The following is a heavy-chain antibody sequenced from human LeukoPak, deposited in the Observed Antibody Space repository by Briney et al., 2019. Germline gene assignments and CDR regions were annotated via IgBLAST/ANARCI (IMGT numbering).Heavy chain of an antibody. CDR3: ANSEAVAGPFDY. J-gene: IGHJ4*02. V-gene: IGHV3-23*01. D-gene: IGHD6-19*01. CDR2: ISGSGGNT. Sequence: GGSLRLSCAASGFTFSIYAMSWVRQPPGKGLEWVSGISGSGGNTYYADSVKGRFTISRDNSKNTLYLQMNSLRAEDTAVYYCANSEAVAGPFDYWGQGTLVTVSS. CDR1: GFTFSIYA.